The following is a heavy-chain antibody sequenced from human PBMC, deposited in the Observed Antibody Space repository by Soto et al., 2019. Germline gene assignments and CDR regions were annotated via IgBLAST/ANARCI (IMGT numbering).Heavy chain of an antibody. J-gene: IGHJ4*02. CDR2: ISAYNGHT. CDR3: AREGAGTKPLGY. Sequence: QVQLVQSGPEVKKPGASVKVSCKASGYTFTNYGFNWVRQAPGQGLEWMGWISAYNGHTKYSQIFQARVIMTTDTSTSTAYMELRSLTSDDTAVYYCAREGAGTKPLGYWGQGTLVTGSS. V-gene: IGHV1-18*01. D-gene: IGHD2-8*01. CDR1: GYTFTNYG.